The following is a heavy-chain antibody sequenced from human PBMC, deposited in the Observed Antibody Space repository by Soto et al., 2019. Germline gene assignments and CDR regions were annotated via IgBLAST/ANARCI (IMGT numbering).Heavy chain of an antibody. CDR2: IYYSGST. J-gene: IGHJ3*02. V-gene: IGHV4-39*01. CDR3: ARQSSGSSEHDAFDI. Sequence: PSETLSLTCTVSGGSISSSSYYWGWIRQPPGKGLEWIGSIYYSGSTYYNPSLKSRVTISVDTSKNQFSLKLSSVTAADTAVYYCARQSSGSSEHDAFDIWGQGTMVTVSS. CDR1: GGSISSSSYY. D-gene: IGHD6-6*01.